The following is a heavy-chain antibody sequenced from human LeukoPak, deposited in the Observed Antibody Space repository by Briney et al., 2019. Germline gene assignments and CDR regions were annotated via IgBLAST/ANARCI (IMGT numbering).Heavy chain of an antibody. CDR1: GGSISNEY. CDR2: VYYSGST. CDR3: VRDRPNYYGSGSYHYYYYAMDV. J-gene: IGHJ6*02. Sequence: SETLSLTCNVSGGSISNEYWTWIRQPPGKGLEWIGYVYYSGSTIYNPSLKSRVTISVEASKNQFSLKLSSVTAADTAAYYCVRDRPNYYGSGSYHYYYYAMDVWGPGTTVIVSS. D-gene: IGHD3-10*01. V-gene: IGHV4-59*01.